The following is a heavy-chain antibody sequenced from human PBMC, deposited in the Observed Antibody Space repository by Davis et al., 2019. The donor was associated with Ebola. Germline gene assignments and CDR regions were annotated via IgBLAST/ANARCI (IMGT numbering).Heavy chain of an antibody. CDR3: TRRGSYNSYYYYYYYMDV. V-gene: IGHV3-7*01. D-gene: IGHD5-24*01. J-gene: IGHJ6*03. Sequence: PGGSLRLSCAASGFTFSDSWMGWVRQAPGKGLEWVANIKHNGVEKYYVDSVRGRFIISRDNANNSVSLQMNNLGVEDTAVYYCTRRGSYNSYYYYYYYMDVWGKGTTVTVSS. CDR1: GFTFSDSW. CDR2: IKHNGVEK.